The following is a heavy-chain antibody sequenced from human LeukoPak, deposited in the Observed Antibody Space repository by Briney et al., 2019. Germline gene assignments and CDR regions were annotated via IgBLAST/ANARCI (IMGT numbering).Heavy chain of an antibody. D-gene: IGHD3-22*01. CDR2: IYHSGST. CDR3: ARHAYHDDNSGYYFAY. J-gene: IGHJ4*02. CDR1: GGSISSSNW. Sequence: NSSETLSLTCAVSGGSISSSNWWSWVRQPPGKGLEWIGEIYHSGSTNYNPSLKSRVTISVDKSKNQFSLKLSSVTAADTAVYYCARHAYHDDNSGYYFAYWGQGTLVTVSS. V-gene: IGHV4-4*02.